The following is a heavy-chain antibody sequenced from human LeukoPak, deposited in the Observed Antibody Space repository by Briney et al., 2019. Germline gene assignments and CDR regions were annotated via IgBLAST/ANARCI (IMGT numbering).Heavy chain of an antibody. CDR2: ITSTSRTI. D-gene: IGHD5-24*01. CDR1: GFNFNDYS. J-gene: IGHJ4*02. V-gene: IGHV3-21*06. Sequence: PGGSLRLSCAVSGFNFNDYSMHWVRQAPGKGLEWVASITSTSRTILYADSVRGRFIVSRDNAKNTVSLEMNSLRGEDAALYYCARDFPDNSLFDLWGRGTLVSVSS. CDR3: ARDFPDNSLFDL.